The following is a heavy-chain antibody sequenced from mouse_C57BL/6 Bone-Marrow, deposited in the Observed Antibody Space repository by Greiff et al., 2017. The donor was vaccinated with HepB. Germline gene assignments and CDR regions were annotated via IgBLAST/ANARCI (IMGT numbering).Heavy chain of an antibody. V-gene: IGHV5-6*01. J-gene: IGHJ4*01. CDR2: ISSGGSYT. D-gene: IGHD2-4*01. CDR3: ARPPIDYDYDDCLYYAMDY. CDR1: GFTFSSYG. Sequence: EVKLMESGGDLVKPGGSLKLSCAASGFTFSSYGMSWVRQTPDKRLEWVATISSGGSYTSYPDSVKGRFTISRDNAKNTLYLQMSSLKSEDTAMYYCARPPIDYDYDDCLYYAMDYWGQGTSVTVSS.